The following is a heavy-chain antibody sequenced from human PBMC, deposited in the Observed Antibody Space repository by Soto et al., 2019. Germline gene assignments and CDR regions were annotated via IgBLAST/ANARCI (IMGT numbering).Heavy chain of an antibody. Sequence: EVQLVESGGGLVKPGGSLRLSCAASGFTFSSYSMNWVRQAPGKGLEWVSSISSSSSYIYYADSVKGRFTISRDNAKNSLYLQTNSLRAEDTAVYYCAIVGGGTLFGMDVWGQGTTVTVS. CDR2: ISSSSSYI. J-gene: IGHJ6*02. D-gene: IGHD1-1*01. V-gene: IGHV3-21*01. CDR1: GFTFSSYS. CDR3: AIVGGGTLFGMDV.